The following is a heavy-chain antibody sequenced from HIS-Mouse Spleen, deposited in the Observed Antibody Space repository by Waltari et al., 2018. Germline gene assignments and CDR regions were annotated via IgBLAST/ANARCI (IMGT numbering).Heavy chain of an antibody. CDR2: ISYDGSNK. CDR3: AKASSGWLDY. CDR1: GSTFGSDG. V-gene: IGHV3-30*18. Sequence: QVQLVESGGGVVQPGRSLRLSCAASGSTFGSDGRHWVRQAPGKGLEWVAVISYDGSNKYYADSVKGRFTISRDNSKNTLYLQMNSLRAEDTAVYYCAKASSGWLDYWGQGTLVTVSS. J-gene: IGHJ4*02. D-gene: IGHD6-19*01.